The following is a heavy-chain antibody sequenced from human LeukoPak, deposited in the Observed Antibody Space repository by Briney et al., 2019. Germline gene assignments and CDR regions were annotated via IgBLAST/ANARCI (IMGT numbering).Heavy chain of an antibody. J-gene: IGHJ4*02. Sequence: ASVKVSCKASGGTFSSYAISWVRQAPGQGLEWMGGIIPIFGTANYAQKFQGRVTITADESTSTAYMELSSLRSEDTAVYYCARDRGNYYDSSGYYTPWLYFDYWGQGTLVTVSS. V-gene: IGHV1-69*13. D-gene: IGHD3-22*01. CDR3: ARDRGNYYDSSGYYTPWLYFDY. CDR2: IIPIFGTA. CDR1: GGTFSSYA.